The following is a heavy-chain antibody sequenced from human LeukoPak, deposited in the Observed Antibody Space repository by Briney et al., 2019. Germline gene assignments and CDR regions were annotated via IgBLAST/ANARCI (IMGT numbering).Heavy chain of an antibody. V-gene: IGHV1-2*02. CDR2: MNPNSGDT. Sequence: ASVKVSCKASGYTFTGYYMHWVRQAPGQGLEWMGWMNPNSGDTNHAQKFQGRVTMTRDTSISTGYMELSRLRSDDTAVYYCARGSRPVYNLLTGKRYFDYWGQGTLLTVSS. CDR1: GYTFTGYY. J-gene: IGHJ4*02. CDR3: ARGSRPVYNLLTGKRYFDY. D-gene: IGHD3-9*01.